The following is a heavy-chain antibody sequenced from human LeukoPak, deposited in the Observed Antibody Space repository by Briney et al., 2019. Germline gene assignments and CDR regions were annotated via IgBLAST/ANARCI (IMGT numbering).Heavy chain of an antibody. Sequence: SETLSLTCTVSGGSISSYYWSWIRQPPGKGLEWIGYIYYSGSTNYNPSLKSRVTISVDTSKNQFSLKLSSVTAADTAVYYCARRESSIAAAGTGSYYYYYMDVWGKGTTVTVSS. V-gene: IGHV4-59*08. CDR3: ARRESSIAAAGTGSYYYYYMDV. D-gene: IGHD6-13*01. CDR2: IYYSGST. CDR1: GGSISSYY. J-gene: IGHJ6*03.